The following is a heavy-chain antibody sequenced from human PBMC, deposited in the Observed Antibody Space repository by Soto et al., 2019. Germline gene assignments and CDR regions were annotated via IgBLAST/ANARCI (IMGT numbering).Heavy chain of an antibody. CDR1: GFTFSDYY. V-gene: IGHV3-11*01. D-gene: IGHD2-2*01. J-gene: IGHJ6*03. CDR2: ISSSGSTI. Sequence: GGSLRLSCAASGFTFSDYYMSWIRQAPGKGLECVSYISSSGSTIYYADSVKGRFTISRDNAKNSLYLQMNSLRAEDTAVYYCARVLLVVPSYMDVWGKGTTVTVSS. CDR3: ARVLLVVPSYMDV.